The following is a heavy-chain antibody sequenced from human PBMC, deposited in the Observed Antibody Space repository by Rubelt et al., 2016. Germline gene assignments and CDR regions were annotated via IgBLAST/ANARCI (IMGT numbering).Heavy chain of an antibody. CDR2: INPSGGST. CDR1: GYTFTSYY. D-gene: IGHD2-2*01. J-gene: IGHJ6*02. Sequence: KVSCKASGYTFTSYYMHWVRQAPGQGLEWMGIINPSGGSTSYAQKFQGRVTMTRDTSTSTVYMELSSLRSEDTAVYYCAREVVAAASNYYYGMDVWGQGTTVTVSS. V-gene: IGHV1-46*01. CDR3: AREVVAAASNYYYGMDV.